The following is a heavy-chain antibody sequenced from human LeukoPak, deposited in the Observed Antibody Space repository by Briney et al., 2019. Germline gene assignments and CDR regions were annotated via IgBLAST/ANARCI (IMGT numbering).Heavy chain of an antibody. CDR1: GFSFSWAW. D-gene: IGHD3-3*01. V-gene: IGHV3-15*01. Sequence: MSGGSLRLSCAASGFSFSWAWMSWVRQAPGEGLEWLGRIKTTGEGATTDYAAPVKGRITISRDDSDNTLFLQMSSLQTDDTATYYCTTFADFWSPPSFDYWGLGAQVIVSS. CDR3: TTFADFWSPPSFDY. CDR2: IKTTGEGATT. J-gene: IGHJ4*02.